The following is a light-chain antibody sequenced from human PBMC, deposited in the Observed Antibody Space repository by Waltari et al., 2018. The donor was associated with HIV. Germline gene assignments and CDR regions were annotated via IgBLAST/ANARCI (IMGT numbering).Light chain of an antibody. Sequence: QSVLTQPPSASGTPGQRVTLSCSGSSSNLGSTYVYWYQPLPGTAPKLLIYMSDQRPSGVPYRFSDSKSGTSASLAISGLRSEDEAEYYCAAWDDSLSATVFGGGTKLTVL. J-gene: IGLJ2*01. V-gene: IGLV1-47*01. CDR3: AAWDDSLSATV. CDR2: MSD. CDR1: SSNLGSTY.